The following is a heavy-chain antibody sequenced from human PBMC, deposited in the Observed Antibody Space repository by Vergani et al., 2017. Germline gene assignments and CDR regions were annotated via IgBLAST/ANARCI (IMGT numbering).Heavy chain of an antibody. J-gene: IGHJ3*02. V-gene: IGHV4-59*01. CDR1: GGSISSYY. D-gene: IGHD3-9*01. Sequence: QVQLQESGPGLVKPSETLSLTCTVSGGSISSYYWSWIRQPPGKGLEWIGYIYYSGSTNYNPSLKSRVTISVDTSKNQFSLKLSSVTAADTAVYYCAGVEPGTGYYWGWDAFDIWGQGTMVTVSS. CDR3: AGVEPGTGYYWGWDAFDI. CDR2: IYYSGST.